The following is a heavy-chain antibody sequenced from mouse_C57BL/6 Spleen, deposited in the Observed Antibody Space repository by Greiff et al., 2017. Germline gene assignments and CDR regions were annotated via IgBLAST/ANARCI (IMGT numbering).Heavy chain of an antibody. Sequence: EVQLQQSGTVLARPGASVKMSCKTSGYTFTSYWMHWVKQRPGQGLEWIGAIYPGNSDTSYNQKFKGKAKLTAVTSASTAYMELSSLTNEDSAVYYCTYYGSSYEYFDYWGQGTTLTVSS. V-gene: IGHV1-5*01. CDR2: IYPGNSDT. D-gene: IGHD1-1*01. CDR3: TYYGSSYEYFDY. CDR1: GYTFTSYW. J-gene: IGHJ2*01.